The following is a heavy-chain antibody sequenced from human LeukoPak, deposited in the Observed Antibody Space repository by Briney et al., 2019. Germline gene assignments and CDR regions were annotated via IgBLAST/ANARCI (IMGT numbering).Heavy chain of an antibody. Sequence: PSETLSLTCTVSGGSISSGDYYWSWIRQPPGKGLEWIGYIYYSGSTYYNPSLKSRVTISVDPSKNQFSLKLSSVTAADTAVYYCARGGSGSFFFDYWGQGTLVTVSS. J-gene: IGHJ4*02. CDR1: GGSISSGDYY. CDR2: IYYSGST. D-gene: IGHD3-10*01. CDR3: ARGGSGSFFFDY. V-gene: IGHV4-30-4*01.